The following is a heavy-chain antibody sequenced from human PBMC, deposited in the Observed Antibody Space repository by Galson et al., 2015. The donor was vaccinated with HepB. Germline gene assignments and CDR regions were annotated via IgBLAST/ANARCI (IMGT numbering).Heavy chain of an antibody. CDR1: GDSVSSDRAA. Sequence: CAISGDSVSSDRAAWTWLRQSPSRGLEWLGRTYFRSKWSYDYAVSARGRMTVNPDTSKNQFTLQVYSVTPEDTAVYYCARDQCLGELWLKSDAFDVWGQGTVVTVSS. CDR3: ARDQCLGELWLKSDAFDV. D-gene: IGHD3-16*01. CDR2: TYFRSKWSY. J-gene: IGHJ3*01. V-gene: IGHV6-1*01.